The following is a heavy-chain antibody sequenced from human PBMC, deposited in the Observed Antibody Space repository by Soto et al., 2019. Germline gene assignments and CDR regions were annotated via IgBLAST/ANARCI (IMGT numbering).Heavy chain of an antibody. V-gene: IGHV1-18*04. Sequence: QVHLVQSGAEVKKPGASVKVSCKTSGYTFTTYGISWVRQAPGQGLEWMGWISAYNGNTNYAQKLQGRVTMTTDTSTSTAYMELRSLGSDDTAVYYCARDLYSYVYYAMDGWGHGSTVTVSS. CDR1: GYTFTTYG. CDR3: ARDLYSYVYYAMDG. J-gene: IGHJ6*02. D-gene: IGHD5-18*01. CDR2: ISAYNGNT.